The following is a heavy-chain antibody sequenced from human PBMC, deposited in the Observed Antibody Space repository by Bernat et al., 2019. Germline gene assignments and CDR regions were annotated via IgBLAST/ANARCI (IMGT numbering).Heavy chain of an antibody. CDR3: AKSETTSGWLSFDY. V-gene: IGHV3-23*01. CDR2: IPGSGDST. CDR1: GFTFSSFA. D-gene: IGHD6-19*01. J-gene: IGHJ4*02. Sequence: EVQLLESGGGLVQPGGSLRLSCAASGFTFSSFAMNWVRQAPGRGLEWVSAIPGSGDSTHYADSVKGRFTISRDNSKNTLYLQMNSLRAEDTAVYYCAKSETTSGWLSFDYWGQGTLVTVSS.